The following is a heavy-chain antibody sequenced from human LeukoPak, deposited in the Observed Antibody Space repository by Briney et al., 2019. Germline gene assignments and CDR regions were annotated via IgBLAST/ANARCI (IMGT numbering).Heavy chain of an antibody. Sequence: ASVKVSCKASGYTFTGYYIHWVRQAPGQGLEWMGRINPNSGGTNDAQEFQGRVTMTRDTSISTAYMELSSLTSDDTAVYYCARDLSSTSNWEFDYWGQGTQVTVSS. V-gene: IGHV1-2*06. CDR1: GYTFTGYY. D-gene: IGHD1-26*01. J-gene: IGHJ4*02. CDR3: ARDLSSTSNWEFDY. CDR2: INPNSGGT.